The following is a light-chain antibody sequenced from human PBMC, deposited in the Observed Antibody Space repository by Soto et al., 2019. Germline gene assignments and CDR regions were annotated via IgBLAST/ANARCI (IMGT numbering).Light chain of an antibody. CDR3: QQYCSSPQT. CDR2: GAS. CDR1: QRVSSSY. V-gene: IGKV3-20*01. Sequence: EIVVTQAPGTLSFSPGERATLSCRARQRVSSSYLAWYQQKPGQAPRLLIYGASSRATCIPDRFSGSGSVTDFTLHISRLEPDYFPVYYCQQYCSSPQTFGQGTKGDIK. J-gene: IGKJ1*01.